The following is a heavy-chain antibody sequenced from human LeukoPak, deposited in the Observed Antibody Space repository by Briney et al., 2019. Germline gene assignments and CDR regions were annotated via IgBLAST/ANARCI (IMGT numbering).Heavy chain of an antibody. CDR2: ITGSGGST. V-gene: IGHV3-23*01. J-gene: IGHJ4*02. D-gene: IGHD3-3*01. CDR1: RFTFSSYA. CDR3: TAYDFWSSFDY. Sequence: PGGSLRLSCAASRFTFSSYAMSWLRQAPGKGLELVSAITGSGGSTYYADSVKGRFTISRENSKNTLFLQMNRLRAEDTAVYYCTAYDFWSSFDYWGQGTLVTVSS.